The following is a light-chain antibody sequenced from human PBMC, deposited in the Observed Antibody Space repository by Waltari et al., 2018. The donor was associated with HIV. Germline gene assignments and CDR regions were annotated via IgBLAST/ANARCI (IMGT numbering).Light chain of an antibody. Sequence: SYDLPPPLSVSVSPGASASLPCSGDDLTDKYAYRYQQKPGQSPLLVIYQDTQRPSGIPERFSGSSSGNTAALTISGTQPMDEADYFCQVWDRGTAVFGGGTKVTVL. V-gene: IGLV3-1*01. CDR3: QVWDRGTAV. J-gene: IGLJ2*01. CDR1: DLTDKY. CDR2: QDT.